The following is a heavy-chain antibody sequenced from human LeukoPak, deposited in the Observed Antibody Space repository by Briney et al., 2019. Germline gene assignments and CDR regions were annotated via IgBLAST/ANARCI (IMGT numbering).Heavy chain of an antibody. CDR3: ARGSGYFDI. CDR1: GFTFSDYY. V-gene: IGHV3-11*05. Sequence: GGSLRLSCAASGFTFSDYYMSWIRQAPGRGLEWVSYISKNGDHTNYADSLKGRFTTSRDNDENSVYLQISSLRAEDAALYYCARGSGYFDIWGRGTRVTVTS. J-gene: IGHJ2*01. CDR2: ISKNGDHT.